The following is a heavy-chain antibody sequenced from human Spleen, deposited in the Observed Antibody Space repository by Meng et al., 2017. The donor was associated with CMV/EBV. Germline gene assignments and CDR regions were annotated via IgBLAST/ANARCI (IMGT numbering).Heavy chain of an antibody. Sequence: YSGSVSNSGCCWGWIRQPPGKGLEWIENICYSGSTYYDPYLESRVTMSVDTSKNQFSLKLSSVTAADTAVYYCARYLFGEIYHWFDPWGQGTLVTSPQ. CDR3: ARYLFGEIYHWFDP. J-gene: IGHJ5*02. CDR1: SGSVSNSGCC. V-gene: IGHV4-39*01. D-gene: IGHD3-10*02. CDR2: ICYSGST.